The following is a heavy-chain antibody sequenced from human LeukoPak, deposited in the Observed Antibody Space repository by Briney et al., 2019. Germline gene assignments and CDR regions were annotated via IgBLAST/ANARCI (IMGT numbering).Heavy chain of an antibody. V-gene: IGHV4-59*01. J-gene: IGHJ4*02. CDR3: AREEALGSGSFDY. D-gene: IGHD1-26*01. Sequence: PSETLSLTCTVSGSSISTYYWSWIRQPPGKGLEWIGYIYYSGSTNYNPSLKSRVTISVDTSKNQFSLKLGSVTAADTAVYYCAREEALGSGSFDYWGQGTLVTVSS. CDR2: IYYSGST. CDR1: GSSISTYY.